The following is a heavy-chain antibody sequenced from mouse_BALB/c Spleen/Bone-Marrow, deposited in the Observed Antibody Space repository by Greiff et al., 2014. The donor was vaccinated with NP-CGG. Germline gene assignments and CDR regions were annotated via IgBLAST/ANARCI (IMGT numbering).Heavy chain of an antibody. D-gene: IGHD4-1*01. CDR1: GYTFTSSW. V-gene: IGHV1S130*01. J-gene: IGHJ2*01. CDR3: ARELGRGYYFDY. CDR2: IHPNSGNT. Sequence: QVQLQQSGSVLVRPGASVKLSCKASGYTFTSSWMHWAKQRPGQGLEWIGEIHPNSGNTNCNEKFKGKATLTVDTSSSTAYVDLSSLTSEDSAVYYCARELGRGYYFDYWGQGTTLTVSS.